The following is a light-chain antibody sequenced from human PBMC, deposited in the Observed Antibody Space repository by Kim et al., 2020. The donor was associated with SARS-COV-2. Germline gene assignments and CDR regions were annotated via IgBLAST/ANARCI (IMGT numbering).Light chain of an antibody. V-gene: IGLV1-47*01. CDR2: KDR. Sequence: GRGVTVSCSGGSSNVGTNYLHWYQQHPGTAPKPLISKDRQRPSGVPDRFSGSKSGTSASLAISGLQSEDEADYYCATWDDSLSGPVFGGGTKVTVL. J-gene: IGLJ3*02. CDR3: ATWDDSLSGPV. CDR1: SSNVGTNY.